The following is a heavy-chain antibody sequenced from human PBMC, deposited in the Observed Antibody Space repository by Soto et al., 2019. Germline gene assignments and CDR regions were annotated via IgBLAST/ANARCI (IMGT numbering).Heavy chain of an antibody. J-gene: IGHJ4*02. CDR1: GFTFSSYS. V-gene: IGHV3-21*01. CDR2: ISSSSSYI. Sequence: GGSLRLSCAASGFTFSSYSMNWVRQAPGKGLEWVSSISSSSSYIYYADSVKGRFTISRDNAKNSLYLQMNSLRAEDTAVYYCARDRIVATRRPVNFFDYWGQGTLVTVSS. CDR3: ARDRIVATRRPVNFFDY. D-gene: IGHD5-12*01.